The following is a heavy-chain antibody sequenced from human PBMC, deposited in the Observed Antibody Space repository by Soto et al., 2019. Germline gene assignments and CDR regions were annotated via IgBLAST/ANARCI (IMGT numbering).Heavy chain of an antibody. D-gene: IGHD2-2*01. Sequence: AAVKVSCKASGYTFTSYDMHWVRQAPGQGLEWMGIINPSGGSTSYAQKFQGRVIMTRDTSTSTVYMELSSRRSEDTAVYYCAISSTLHYGMAVRGQGTTVTVSS. CDR1: GYTFTSYD. CDR2: INPSGGST. V-gene: IGHV1-46*01. J-gene: IGHJ6*02. CDR3: AISSTLHYGMAV.